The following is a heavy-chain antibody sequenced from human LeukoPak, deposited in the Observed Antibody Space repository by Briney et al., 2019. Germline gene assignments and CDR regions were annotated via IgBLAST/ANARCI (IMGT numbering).Heavy chain of an antibody. Sequence: PGGSLRLSCAASGFTFSSYGVHWVRQAPGKGLEWVAFIRYDGSNKYYADSVKGRFTISRGNSKNTLYLQMNSLRAEDTAVYYCAKDLATTAPGGYFDYWGQGTLVTVSS. CDR3: AKDLATTAPGGYFDY. V-gene: IGHV3-30*02. D-gene: IGHD4-11*01. CDR2: IRYDGSNK. CDR1: GFTFSSYG. J-gene: IGHJ4*02.